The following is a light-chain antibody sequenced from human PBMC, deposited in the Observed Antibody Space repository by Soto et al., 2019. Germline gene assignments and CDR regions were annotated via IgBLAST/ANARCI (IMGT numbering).Light chain of an antibody. CDR1: YNL. J-gene: IGLJ3*02. CDR3: SSYTSSSTWV. V-gene: IGLV2-14*01. CDR2: EVS. Sequence: QSALTQPASVSGSPGQSITISCSGAYNLVSWYQQHPGKAPKLMIFEVSNRPSGVSDRFSGSRSGNTASLTISGLQAEDESDYYCSSYTSSSTWVFGGGTKVTVL.